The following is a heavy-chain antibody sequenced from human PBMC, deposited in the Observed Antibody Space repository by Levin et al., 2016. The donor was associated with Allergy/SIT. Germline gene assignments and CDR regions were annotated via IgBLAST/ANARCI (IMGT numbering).Heavy chain of an antibody. CDR1: GGSFSGYY. V-gene: IGHV4-34*01. CDR3: ARVNSTISFDY. Sequence: SETLSLTCAVYGGSFSGYYWSWIRQPPGKGLEWIGEINHSGSTNYNPSLKSRVTISVDTSKNQFSLKLSSVTAADTAVYYCARVNSTISFDYWGQGTLVTVSS. CDR2: INHSGST. D-gene: IGHD2-2*01. J-gene: IGHJ4*02.